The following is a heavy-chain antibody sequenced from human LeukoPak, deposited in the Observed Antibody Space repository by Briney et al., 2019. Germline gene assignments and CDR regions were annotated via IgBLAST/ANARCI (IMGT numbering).Heavy chain of an antibody. CDR1: GYTFSAYY. V-gene: IGHV1-2*02. CDR2: INPNSGGT. Sequence: GASVKVSCKASGYTFSAYYMHWVRQAPGQGLEWMGWINPNSGGTKYAQKFQDRVTLTRDTSISTAYMELSRLRSDDTAVHYCARSIAEAEPASDSWGQGTLVTVSS. D-gene: IGHD6-13*01. CDR3: ARSIAEAEPASDS. J-gene: IGHJ4*02.